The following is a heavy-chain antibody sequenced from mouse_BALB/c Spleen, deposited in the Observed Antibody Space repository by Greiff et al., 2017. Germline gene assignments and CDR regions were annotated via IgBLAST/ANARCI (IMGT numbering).Heavy chain of an antibody. V-gene: IGHV1-69*01. J-gene: IGHJ1*01. CDR2: IDTSDSYT. D-gene: IGHD1-3*01. CDR3: ARKVRYFDV. CDR1: GYTFTDYW. Sequence: QVQLQQPGAELVMPGASVKMSCKASGYTFTDYWMHWVKQRPGQGLEWIGAIDTSDSYTSYNQKFKGKATLTVDESSSTAYMQLSSLTSEDSAVYYCARKVRYFDVWGAGTTVTVSS.